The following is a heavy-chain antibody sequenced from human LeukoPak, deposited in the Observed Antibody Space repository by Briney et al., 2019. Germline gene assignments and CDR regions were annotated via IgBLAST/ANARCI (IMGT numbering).Heavy chain of an antibody. Sequence: VASVKVSCKASGYTFSSYGISWVRQAPGQGLEWMGWISAYNGNTNYAQKLQGRVTMTTDTSTSTAYMELRSLRSDDTAVYYCARFDILTGPDAFDIWGQGTMVTVST. CDR1: GYTFSSYG. CDR2: ISAYNGNT. V-gene: IGHV1-18*01. J-gene: IGHJ3*02. D-gene: IGHD3-9*01. CDR3: ARFDILTGPDAFDI.